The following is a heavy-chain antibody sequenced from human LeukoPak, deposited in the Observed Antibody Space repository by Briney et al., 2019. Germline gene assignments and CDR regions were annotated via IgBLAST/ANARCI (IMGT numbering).Heavy chain of an antibody. Sequence: PGGSLRLSCAASGFTFSSYAMSWVRQAPGKGLEWVSAISGSGGSTYYADSVKGRFTISRDNSKNTLYLQMNSLRAEDTAVYYCAKAVMATILEGYFDCWGQGTLVTVSS. CDR1: GFTFSSYA. J-gene: IGHJ4*02. CDR2: ISGSGGST. V-gene: IGHV3-23*01. CDR3: AKAVMATILEGYFDC. D-gene: IGHD2-21*01.